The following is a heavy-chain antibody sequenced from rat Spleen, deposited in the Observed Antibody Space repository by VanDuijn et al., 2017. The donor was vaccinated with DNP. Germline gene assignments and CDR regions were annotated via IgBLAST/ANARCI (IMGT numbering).Heavy chain of an antibody. Sequence: EVQLVESGGGLVQPGRSLKVSCAASGLILSNYGIHWIRQVPTKGLEWVASISPSGGIYYSGSVKGRFTISRDNAKNTLYLQMDSLRSEDTATYYCTTDFERGYWGQGVMVTVSS. CDR1: GLILSNYG. J-gene: IGHJ2*01. V-gene: IGHV5-19*01. D-gene: IGHD1-11*01. CDR2: ISPSGGI. CDR3: TTDFERGY.